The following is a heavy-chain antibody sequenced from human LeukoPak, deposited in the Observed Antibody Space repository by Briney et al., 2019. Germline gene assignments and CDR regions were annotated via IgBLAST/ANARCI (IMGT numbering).Heavy chain of an antibody. CDR3: ARERATSPGYYYYMDV. CDR2: IYYSGST. J-gene: IGHJ6*03. CDR1: GGSISSYD. Sequence: PSETLSLTCTVSGGSISSYDWSWIREPPGKGLEWIGNIYYSGSTNYNPSLKSRVTISVDTSKNQFSLKLSSVTAADTAVYYCARERATSPGYYYYMDVWGKGTTVTVSS. V-gene: IGHV4-59*12.